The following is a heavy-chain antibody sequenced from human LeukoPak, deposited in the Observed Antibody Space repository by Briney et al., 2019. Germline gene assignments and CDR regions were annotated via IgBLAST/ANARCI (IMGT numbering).Heavy chain of an antibody. CDR3: AKESSLVRGASQHLDY. CDR1: GFSLRSYW. V-gene: IGHV3-74*01. CDR2: ISGDGSMT. J-gene: IGHJ4*01. D-gene: IGHD6-13*01. Sequence: GGSLRLSCAVSGFSLRSYWMHWVRQAPGKGLVWVSRISGDGSMTNYADSVKGRFTISRDNAKNTVYLQMNSLRAEDTAVYYCAKESSLVRGASQHLDYWGPGTPV.